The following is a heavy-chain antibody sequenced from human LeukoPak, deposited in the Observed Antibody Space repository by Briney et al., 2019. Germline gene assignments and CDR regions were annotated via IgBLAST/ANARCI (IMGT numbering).Heavy chain of an antibody. CDR3: ARDHTTYSMDV. CDR2: IFPDGTT. Sequence: SETLSLTCSVSGGSISAYYWSWVRHRAGKGLEWIGRIFPDGTTHYITSLKSRVNRSLDSSKTRFFLSLTSVTAADTAVYFCARDHTTYSMDVWGPGTTVVVS. V-gene: IGHV4-4*07. D-gene: IGHD1-1*01. J-gene: IGHJ6*02. CDR1: GGSISAYY.